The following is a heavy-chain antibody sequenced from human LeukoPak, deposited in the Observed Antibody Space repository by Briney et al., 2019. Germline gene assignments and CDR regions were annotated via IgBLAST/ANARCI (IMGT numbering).Heavy chain of an antibody. CDR1: GFAFSNFA. J-gene: IGHJ5*01. CDR3: AREKFDS. CDR2: VSYEGTIK. V-gene: IGHV3-30*14. Sequence: GGSLRLSCAASGFAFSNFAMHWVRQAPGKGLEWVAVVSYEGTIKYYSDSAKGRFTISRDNSNSLISLQMDNLTTEDTAVYYCAREKFDSWGQGTLVIVSP.